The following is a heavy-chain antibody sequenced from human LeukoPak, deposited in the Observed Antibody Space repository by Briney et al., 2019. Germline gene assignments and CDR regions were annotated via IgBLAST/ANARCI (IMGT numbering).Heavy chain of an antibody. CDR1: GGSFSGYY. D-gene: IGHD6-13*01. CDR2: INHSGST. V-gene: IGHV4-34*01. CDR3: ARGRYSSSWYRLGFDY. J-gene: IGHJ4*02. Sequence: SETLSLTCAVYGGSFSGYYWSWIRQPPGMGLEWIGEINHSGSTNYNPSLKSRVTISVDTSKNQFSLKLSSVTAADTAVYYCARGRYSSSWYRLGFDYWGQGTLVTVSS.